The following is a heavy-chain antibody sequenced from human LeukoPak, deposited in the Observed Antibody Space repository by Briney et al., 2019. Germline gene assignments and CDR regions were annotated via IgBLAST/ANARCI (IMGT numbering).Heavy chain of an antibody. J-gene: IGHJ4*02. CDR2: ISSSGSTI. CDR1: VFTFSSYE. D-gene: IGHD3-9*01. V-gene: IGHV3-48*03. CDR3: ARGGRVLRYFDWLPSRGFYY. Sequence: QPAGALRLSCAASVFTFSSYETHCVRQAPGKGLERPSYISSSGSTIYYADYVKRRFTISRDNAKNSLYLQMNSLRAEDTAVYYCARGGRVLRYFDWLPSRGFYYWGQGTLVTVSS.